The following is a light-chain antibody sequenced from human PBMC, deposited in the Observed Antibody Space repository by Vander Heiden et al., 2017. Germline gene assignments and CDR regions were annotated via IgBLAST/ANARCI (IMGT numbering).Light chain of an antibody. CDR1: QSNSSR. V-gene: IGKV1-5*01. CDR3: QQYNSSS. Sequence: DIQITHSPSPLSASVGDRGTIPGRASQSNSSRLAWYQQKPGKAPKLLSYEASSLESGGPSRCSGSGSGTEFTLTISSLQPDDFATYYCQQYNSSSFGQGTKLEIK. CDR2: EAS. J-gene: IGKJ2*01.